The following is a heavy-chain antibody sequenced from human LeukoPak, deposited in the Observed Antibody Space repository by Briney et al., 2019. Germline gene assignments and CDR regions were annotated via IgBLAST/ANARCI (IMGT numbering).Heavy chain of an antibody. V-gene: IGHV3-15*01. Sequence: PGGSLRLSCAGSGFTFSNAWMSWVRQAPGKGLEWVFRIKSKTDGGTTDYAAPVKGRFTFSRDDSKNTLYLQMNSLKTEDTAVYYCTTDYESYSSAWFRFDYWGQGTLVTVSS. J-gene: IGHJ4*02. CDR3: TTDYESYSSAWFRFDY. CDR1: GFTFSNAW. D-gene: IGHD4-11*01. CDR2: IKSKTDGGTT.